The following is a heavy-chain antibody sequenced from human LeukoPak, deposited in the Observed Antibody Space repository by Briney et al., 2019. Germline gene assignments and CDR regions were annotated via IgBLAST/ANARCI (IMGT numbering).Heavy chain of an antibody. J-gene: IGHJ2*01. CDR2: INHSGST. CDR1: GGSFSGYY. Sequence: SETLSLACAVYGGSFSGYYWSWIRQPPGKGLEWIGEINHSGSTNYNPSLKSRVTISVDTSKNQFSLKLSSVTAADTAVYHCAREGGEADWYFDLWGRGTLVTVSS. D-gene: IGHD2-15*01. V-gene: IGHV4-34*01. CDR3: AREGGEADWYFDL.